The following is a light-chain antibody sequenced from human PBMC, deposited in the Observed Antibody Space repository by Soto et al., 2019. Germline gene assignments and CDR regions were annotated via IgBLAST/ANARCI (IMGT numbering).Light chain of an antibody. CDR2: GAS. CDR1: QSVSRS. CDR3: QQYGSSST. V-gene: IGKV3-20*01. J-gene: IGKJ5*01. Sequence: EIVLTQSPATLSLSPGDRATLSCRASQSVSRSLTWYQQKPGQAPRLLIYGASSRPTGIPDRFSGSGSGTDFTLTISRLEPEDFAVYYCQQYGSSSTFGQGTRLEIK.